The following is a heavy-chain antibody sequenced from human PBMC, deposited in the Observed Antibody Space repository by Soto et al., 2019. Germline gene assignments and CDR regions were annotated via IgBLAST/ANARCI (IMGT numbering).Heavy chain of an antibody. CDR2: ISSSSSYI. J-gene: IGHJ6*02. V-gene: IGHV3-21*01. Sequence: GGSLRLSCAASGFTFSSYSMNWVRQAPGKGLEWVSSISSSSSYIYYADSVKGRFIISRDNAKNSLYLQMNSLRAEDTAVYYCAREEGDSWPLYYYGMDVWGQGTTVTVSS. CDR1: GFTFSSYS. CDR3: AREEGDSWPLYYYGMDV. D-gene: IGHD6-13*01.